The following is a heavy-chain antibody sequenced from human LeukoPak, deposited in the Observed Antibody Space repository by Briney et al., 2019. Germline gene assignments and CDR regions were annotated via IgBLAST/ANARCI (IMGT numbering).Heavy chain of an antibody. CDR3: ARDLGPPTVTSWVFDY. CDR2: IWFDGSNK. Sequence: GGSLGLSCAASGFTFRNYGMHWVRQAPGKGLEWVAIIWFDGSNKYYADSVKGRFTISRDNSKNTLYLQMNSLRAEDTGVFYCARDLGPPTVTSWVFDYWGQGTLVTVSS. D-gene: IGHD4-17*01. J-gene: IGHJ4*02. V-gene: IGHV3-33*01. CDR1: GFTFRNYG.